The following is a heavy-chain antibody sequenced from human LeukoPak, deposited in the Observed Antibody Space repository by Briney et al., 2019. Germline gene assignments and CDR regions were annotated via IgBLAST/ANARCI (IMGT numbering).Heavy chain of an antibody. V-gene: IGHV1-18*04. CDR1: GYTFTSYG. Sequence: ASVTVSCKASGYTFTSYGISWVRQAPGQGLEWMRWISAYNGNTNYAQKLQGRVTMTTDTSTSTAYMELRSLRSDDTAVYYCARGGYFDFQTPFDYWGQGTLVTVSS. D-gene: IGHD3-9*01. J-gene: IGHJ4*02. CDR3: ARGGYFDFQTPFDY. CDR2: ISAYNGNT.